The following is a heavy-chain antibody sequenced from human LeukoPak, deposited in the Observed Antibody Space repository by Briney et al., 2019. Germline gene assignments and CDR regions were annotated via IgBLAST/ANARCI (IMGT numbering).Heavy chain of an antibody. CDR3: ARGGSPATIPWSWFGP. Sequence: ASVKVSCKASGYTFTSYYMHWVRQAPGQGLEWMGIINPSGGSTSYAQKFQGRVTMTRDMSTSTVYMELSSLRAEDTAVYYCARGGSPATIPWSWFGPWGQGTLVTVSS. V-gene: IGHV1-46*01. CDR1: GYTFTSYY. CDR2: INPSGGST. D-gene: IGHD2-2*02. J-gene: IGHJ5*02.